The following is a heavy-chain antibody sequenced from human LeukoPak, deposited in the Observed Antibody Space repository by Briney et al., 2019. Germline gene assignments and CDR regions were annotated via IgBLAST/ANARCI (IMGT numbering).Heavy chain of an antibody. CDR3: ARLQMAPSPTYAFDI. Sequence: RGESLKISCKGSGYSFTSYWIGWVRQMPGKGLEWMGIIYPGDSDTRYSPSFQGQVTISADKSISTAYLQWSSLKASDTAMYYCARLQMAPSPTYAFDIWGQGTMVTVSS. J-gene: IGHJ3*02. CDR2: IYPGDSDT. D-gene: IGHD5-24*01. V-gene: IGHV5-51*01. CDR1: GYSFTSYW.